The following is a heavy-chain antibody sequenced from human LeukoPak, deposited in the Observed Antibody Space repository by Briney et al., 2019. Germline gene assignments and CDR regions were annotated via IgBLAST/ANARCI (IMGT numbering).Heavy chain of an antibody. D-gene: IGHD2-21*01. CDR1: GGSINSGGSS. V-gene: IGHV4-30-2*01. Sequence: PSQTLSLTCAVSGGSINSGGSSWSWIRQPPEKGLEWIGTIFHSGSTYYNPSLKSRVTISVDTSKNQFSLKLSSVTAADTAVYFCARVGYYPDYYMDVWGKGTTVTVSS. CDR3: ARVGYYPDYYMDV. J-gene: IGHJ6*03. CDR2: IFHSGST.